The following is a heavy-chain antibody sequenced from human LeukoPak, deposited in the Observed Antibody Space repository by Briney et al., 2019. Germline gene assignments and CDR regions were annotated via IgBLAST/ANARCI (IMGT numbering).Heavy chain of an antibody. D-gene: IGHD3-22*01. CDR2: ISYDGSDK. CDR1: GFTFSSYG. V-gene: IGHV3-30*18. CDR3: AKDDYYDSSGDPNWFDP. J-gene: IGHJ5*02. Sequence: GGTLRLSCAASGFTFSSYGMHWVRQAPGKGLEWVAVISYDGSDKYYADSVKGRFTISRDNSKNTLYLQMNSLRAEDTAVYFCAKDDYYDSSGDPNWFDPWGQGTLVTVSS.